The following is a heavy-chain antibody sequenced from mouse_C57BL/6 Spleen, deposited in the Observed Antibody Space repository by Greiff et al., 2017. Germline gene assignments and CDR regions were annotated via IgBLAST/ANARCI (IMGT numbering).Heavy chain of an antibody. CDR3: ASAYYSNYAFDV. CDR2: INPNNGGT. V-gene: IGHV1-22*01. D-gene: IGHD2-5*01. CDR1: GYTFTDYN. Sequence: EVQLQQSGPELVKPGASVKMSCKASGYTFTDYNMHWVKQSHGKSLEWIGYINPNNGGTSYNQKFKGKATLTVNKSSSTAYMELRSLTSEDSAVYYCASAYYSNYAFDVWGTETTVTVSS. J-gene: IGHJ1*03.